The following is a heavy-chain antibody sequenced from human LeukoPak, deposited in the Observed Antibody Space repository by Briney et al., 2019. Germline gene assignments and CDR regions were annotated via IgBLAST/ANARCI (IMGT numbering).Heavy chain of an antibody. V-gene: IGHV1-18*01. J-gene: IGHJ4*02. CDR2: ISTYNGNT. CDR3: ARAANDFWSGYGDY. Sequence: ASVKVSCKASGYTFTSYGISWVRQAPGQGLEWTGWISTYNGNTNYAQKLQGRVTMTTDTSTSTAYMELRSLRSDDTAVYYCARAANDFWSGYGDYWGQGTLVTVSS. D-gene: IGHD3-3*01. CDR1: GYTFTSYG.